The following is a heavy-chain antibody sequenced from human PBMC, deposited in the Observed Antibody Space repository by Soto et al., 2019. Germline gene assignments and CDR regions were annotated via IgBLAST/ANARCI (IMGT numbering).Heavy chain of an antibody. V-gene: IGHV4-39*01. Sequence: PSETLSLTCTVSGGSISSRSDYWGWIRQPPGKGLEWIGSIYYSGSTYYNPSLKSRVTISVDTSKNQFSLKLSSVTAADTAVYYCASRGIAVAGDYYYYYGMDVWGQGTTVTVSS. CDR1: GGSISSRSDY. CDR3: ASRGIAVAGDYYYYYGMDV. J-gene: IGHJ6*02. CDR2: IYYSGST. D-gene: IGHD6-19*01.